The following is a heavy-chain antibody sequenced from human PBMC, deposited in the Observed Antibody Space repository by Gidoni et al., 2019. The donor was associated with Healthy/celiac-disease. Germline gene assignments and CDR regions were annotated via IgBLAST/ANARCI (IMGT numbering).Heavy chain of an antibody. J-gene: IGHJ4*02. V-gene: IGHV4-39*07. Sequence: QLQLQESGPGLVKPSETLSLTCTVPGGSISSSSYYWGWTRQPPGRGLEWIGSIYYSGSTYYNATLTSRVTISVDTSKNRFSLELSSVTAADTAVYYCARGGSSSLDYWGQGTLVTVSS. CDR1: GGSISSSSYY. D-gene: IGHD6-6*01. CDR2: IYYSGST. CDR3: ARGGSSSLDY.